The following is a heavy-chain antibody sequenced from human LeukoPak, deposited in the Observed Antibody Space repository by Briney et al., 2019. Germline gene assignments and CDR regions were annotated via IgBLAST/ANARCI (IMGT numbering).Heavy chain of an antibody. CDR3: ALTVIGVVYHFDN. Sequence: GGSLRLSCAASGFTFNDYAMHWVRQAPGKGLEWAAVISHDGTNKYYAESVRGRFTISRDNSRNTLYLYMNSLRDADTAVYYCALTVIGVVYHFDNWGQGTLVTVSS. V-gene: IGHV3-30*04. J-gene: IGHJ4*02. D-gene: IGHD5/OR15-5a*01. CDR1: GFTFNDYA. CDR2: ISHDGTNK.